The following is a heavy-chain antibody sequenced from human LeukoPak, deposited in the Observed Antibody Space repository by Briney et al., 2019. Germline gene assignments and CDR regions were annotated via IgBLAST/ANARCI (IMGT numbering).Heavy chain of an antibody. J-gene: IGHJ5*02. D-gene: IGHD3-10*01. Sequence: RGSVKVSCKASGYTFTNYSIHSVRQAPGQGLEWGGRINPSGGRTSYAQRFQGRVTVTTDTSTSTVYMQLSSLASEDTGVYYCPRASGKIFRWFGRNNWFDAWGQRTLVTVSS. V-gene: IGHV1-46*01. CDR3: PRASGKIFRWFGRNNWFDA. CDR2: INPSGGRT. CDR1: GYTFTNYS.